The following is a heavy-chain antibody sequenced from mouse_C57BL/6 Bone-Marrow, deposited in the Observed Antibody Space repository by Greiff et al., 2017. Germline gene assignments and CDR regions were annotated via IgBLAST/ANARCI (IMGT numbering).Heavy chain of an antibody. J-gene: IGHJ3*01. V-gene: IGHV1-19*01. D-gene: IGHD2-3*01. CDR3: ARPLYDGYYETDAFAY. CDR1: GYTFTDYY. Sequence: EVKLVESGPVLVKPGASVKMSCKASGYTFTDYYMNWVKQSHGKSLEWIGVINPYNGGTSYNQKFKGKATLTVDKSSSTAYMELNSLTSEDSAVYYCARPLYDGYYETDAFAYWGQGTLVTVSA. CDR2: INPYNGGT.